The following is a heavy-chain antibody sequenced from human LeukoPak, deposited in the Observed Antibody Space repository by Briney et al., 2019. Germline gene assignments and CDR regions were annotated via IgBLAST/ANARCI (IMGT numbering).Heavy chain of an antibody. D-gene: IGHD3-22*01. CDR2: ITSSGSTI. CDR1: GFTFGGYA. V-gene: IGHV3-48*03. Sequence: GGSLRLSCVASGFTFGGYAMNWVRQAPGKGLEWVSYITSSGSTIYYADSVKGRFTISRDNAKISLYLQMNSLRAEDTAIYYCARANYDSRAYTYYFDSWGQGTLVTVSS. CDR3: ARANYDSRAYTYYFDS. J-gene: IGHJ4*02.